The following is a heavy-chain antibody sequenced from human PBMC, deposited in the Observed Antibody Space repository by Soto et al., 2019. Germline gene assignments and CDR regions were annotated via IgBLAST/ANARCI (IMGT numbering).Heavy chain of an antibody. V-gene: IGHV3-33*01. CDR1: GFTFNNYG. CDR2: IWNDGNGY. J-gene: IGHJ6*01. D-gene: IGHD6-13*01. Sequence: QVQLVESGGGVVQPGRSLRLSCAASGFTFNNYGMHWVRQAPGKGLEWVAVIWNDGNGYHYANSVKGRFTISRDNSKNTLYLQMSSLRAEDTAVYYCARRQISPPTRGAASARGAMDVW. CDR3: ARRQISPPTRGAASARGAMDV.